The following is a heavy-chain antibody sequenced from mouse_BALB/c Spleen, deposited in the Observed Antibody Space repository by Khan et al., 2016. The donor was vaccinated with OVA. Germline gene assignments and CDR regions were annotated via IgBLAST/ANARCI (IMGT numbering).Heavy chain of an antibody. CDR2: IWSDGNT. Sequence: VKLEESGPGLVAPSQSLSITCTISGFSLTNYGVHWVRQPPGKGLEWLVVIWSDGNTTYNSALKSRLSISKDNSKSQVFLKMNSLQTDDTAMYYCARQPYYHYYIMDYWGQGTSVTVSS. D-gene: IGHD2-10*01. J-gene: IGHJ4*01. CDR1: GFSLTNYG. V-gene: IGHV2-6-1*01. CDR3: ARQPYYHYYIMDY.